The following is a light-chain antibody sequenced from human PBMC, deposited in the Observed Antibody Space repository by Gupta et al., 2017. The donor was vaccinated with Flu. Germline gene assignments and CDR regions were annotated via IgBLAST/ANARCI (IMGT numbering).Light chain of an antibody. Sequence: VLACPSPSSASPEQRVTISCSGSSSNIGSNYVYWYQQLPRTAPNLLIYRNTAQDSRGPVRFSGSQSRSWSSLSISGFRPVHVPDSYCAAGDDSSRCGVFGGGTKLTVL. CDR3: AAGDDSSRCGV. CDR1: SSNIGSNY. J-gene: IGLJ3*02. V-gene: IGLV1-47*01. CDR2: RNT.